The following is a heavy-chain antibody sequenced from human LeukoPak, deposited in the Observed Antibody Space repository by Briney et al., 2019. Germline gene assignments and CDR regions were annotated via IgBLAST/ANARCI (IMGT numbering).Heavy chain of an antibody. D-gene: IGHD2-8*01. CDR2: ISDSGDYT. V-gene: IGHV3-23*01. CDR1: GFTFSSYA. CDR3: AKDPPLGKYCTNGVFSPFDY. J-gene: IGHJ4*02. Sequence: GGSLTLSCAGSGFTFSSYAMSWVRQAPGQGLEWVSVISDSGDYTSYADSVRGRFTISRDNSRNTLYLQMISLRPEDTAVYYCAKDPPLGKYCTNGVFSPFDYGAQGPLVTVSS.